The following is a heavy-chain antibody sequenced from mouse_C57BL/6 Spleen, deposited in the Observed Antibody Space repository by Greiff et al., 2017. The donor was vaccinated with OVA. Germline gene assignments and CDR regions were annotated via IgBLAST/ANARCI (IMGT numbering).Heavy chain of an antibody. Sequence: EVQLQQSGPELVKPGASVKISCKASGYTFTDYYMNWVKQSHGKSLEWIGDINPNNGGTRYNQKFKGKATLTVDKSSSTAYLELRSLTSEDSAVYYYARGWLLRAWFAYWGQGTLVTVSA. CDR2: INPNNGGT. CDR3: ARGWLLRAWFAY. J-gene: IGHJ3*01. V-gene: IGHV1-26*01. D-gene: IGHD2-3*01. CDR1: GYTFTDYY.